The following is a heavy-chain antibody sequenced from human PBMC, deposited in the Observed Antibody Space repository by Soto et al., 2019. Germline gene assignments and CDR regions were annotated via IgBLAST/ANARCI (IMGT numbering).Heavy chain of an antibody. J-gene: IGHJ4*02. D-gene: IGHD2-15*01. CDR1: GYTFTNYG. CDR3: TRARYCSGGSCYSGAFDY. V-gene: IGHV1-18*01. CDR2: ISGHNGNT. Sequence: ASVKFSCKASGYTFTNYGISWVRQAPGQGLEWVGWISGHNGNTDYAQNLQGRVSMTTDTSTNTAYMELRSLRSDDTAVYYCTRARYCSGGSCYSGAFDYWGQGTLVTVSS.